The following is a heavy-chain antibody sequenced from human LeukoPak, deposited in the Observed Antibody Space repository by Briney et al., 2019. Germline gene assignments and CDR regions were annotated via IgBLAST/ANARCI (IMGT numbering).Heavy chain of an antibody. D-gene: IGHD2-15*01. Sequence: TGGSLRLSCAASGFTFRSYVMSWVRQAPGKGLEWVSGVTESGGSAYYTDSVKGRFTISRDNSKNTLYLQMNSLRDEDTAVYYCAKPGSGVGSGRHSFDSWGQGTLVTVSS. CDR3: AKPGSGVGSGRHSFDS. V-gene: IGHV3-23*01. CDR2: VTESGGSA. J-gene: IGHJ4*02. CDR1: GFTFRSYV.